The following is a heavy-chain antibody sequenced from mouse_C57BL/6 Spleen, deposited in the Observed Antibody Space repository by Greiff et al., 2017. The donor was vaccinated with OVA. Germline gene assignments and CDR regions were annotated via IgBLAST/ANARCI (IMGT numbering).Heavy chain of an antibody. CDR1: GFSFNTYA. CDR2: IRSKSNNYAT. D-gene: IGHD2-1*01. Sequence: EVMLVESGGGLVQPKGSLKLSCAASGFSFNTYAMNWVRQAPGKGLEWVARIRSKSNNYATYYADSVKDRFTISRDDSESMLYLQMNNLKTEDTAMYYCVRHGGNYDYAMDYWGQGTSVTVSS. V-gene: IGHV10-1*01. J-gene: IGHJ4*01. CDR3: VRHGGNYDYAMDY.